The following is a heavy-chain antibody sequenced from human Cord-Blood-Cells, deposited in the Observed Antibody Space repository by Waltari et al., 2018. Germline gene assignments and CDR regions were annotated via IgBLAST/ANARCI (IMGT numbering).Heavy chain of an antibody. CDR3: AREGRIGVAATPAYFDY. CDR2: IWYDGSNK. D-gene: IGHD2-15*01. CDR1: GFTFSSYG. V-gene: IGHV3-33*01. J-gene: IGHJ4*02. Sequence: QVQLVESGGGVVQPGRSLRLSCAASGFTFSSYGMLWVRQAPGKGLEWVAVIWYDGSNKYYADSVKGRFTISRDNSKNTLYLQMNSLRAEDTAVYYCAREGRIGVAATPAYFDYWGQGTLVTVSS.